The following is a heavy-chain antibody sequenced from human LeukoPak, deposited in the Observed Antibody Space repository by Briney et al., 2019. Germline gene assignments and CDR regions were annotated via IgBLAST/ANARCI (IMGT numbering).Heavy chain of an antibody. CDR3: AREKKGYCSSTSCSSFDP. Sequence: GGSLRLSCAASGFTFSDYYMSWIRQAPGKGLEWVSYISSSGSTIYYADSVKGRFTISRDNAKNSLYLQMNSLRAEDTAVYYCAREKKGYCSSTSCSSFDPWGQGTLVTISS. D-gene: IGHD2-2*01. CDR1: GFTFSDYY. V-gene: IGHV3-11*01. J-gene: IGHJ5*02. CDR2: ISSSGSTI.